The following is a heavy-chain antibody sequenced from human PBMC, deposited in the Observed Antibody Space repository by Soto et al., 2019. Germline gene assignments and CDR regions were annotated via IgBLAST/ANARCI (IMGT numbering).Heavy chain of an antibody. CDR1: AGSVSGDTHY. D-gene: IGHD6-13*01. J-gene: IGHJ2*01. V-gene: IGHV4-61*01. Sequence: QAQLQESGPGPVKPSETLSLTCTVSAGSVSGDTHYRSWIRQPPGKGLEWIWYIYNSGSTNYNPYRKRRGTIPVDTSKNQFSLKRSSVTAADAAVYYCARGYRTSWYWFDLWGRGSLVTVSS. CDR2: IYNSGST. CDR3: ARGYRTSWYWFDL.